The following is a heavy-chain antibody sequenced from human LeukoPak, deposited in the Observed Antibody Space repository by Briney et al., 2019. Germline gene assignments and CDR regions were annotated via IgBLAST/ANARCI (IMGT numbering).Heavy chain of an antibody. CDR2: IYYSGST. Sequence: KPSETLSLTCTVSGGSISSYYWSWIRQPPGKGLEWIGYIYYSGSTNYNPSLKSRVTISVDTSKNQFSLKLSSVTAADTAVYYCARESQQLTLDYWGQGTLVTVSS. J-gene: IGHJ4*02. CDR1: GGSISSYY. V-gene: IGHV4-59*01. D-gene: IGHD6-13*01. CDR3: ARESQQLTLDY.